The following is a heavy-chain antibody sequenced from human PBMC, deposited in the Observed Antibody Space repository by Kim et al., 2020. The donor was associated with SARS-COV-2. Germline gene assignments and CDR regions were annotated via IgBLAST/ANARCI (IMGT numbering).Heavy chain of an antibody. J-gene: IGHJ5*01. CDR2: IYRGGST. CDR3: AAVNSRFSGGYSFD. CDR1: GFTVSSNY. D-gene: IGHD2-21*01. V-gene: IGHV3-53*01. Sequence: GGSLRLSCAASGFTVSSNYMSWVRQAPGKGLEWVADIYRGGSTNYDVYAVSGLIIISGNTNNTLHYLQISIMAAEKTAEYYSAAVNSRFSGGYSFD.